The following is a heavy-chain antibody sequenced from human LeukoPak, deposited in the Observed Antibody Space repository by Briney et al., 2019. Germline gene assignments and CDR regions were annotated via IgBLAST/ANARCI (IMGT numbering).Heavy chain of an antibody. J-gene: IGHJ3*02. Sequence: SETLSLTCTVSGDSISSSTYYWGWIRQPPGKGLEWIGSISYIGSTYYNPSLKSRVTISVDTSKNQFSLKLSSVTAADTAMYYCARRCVATRCYKDTFDIWGQGTVVTVSS. CDR3: ARRCVATRCYKDTFDI. V-gene: IGHV4-39*01. CDR1: GDSISSSTYY. CDR2: ISYIGST. D-gene: IGHD2-2*02.